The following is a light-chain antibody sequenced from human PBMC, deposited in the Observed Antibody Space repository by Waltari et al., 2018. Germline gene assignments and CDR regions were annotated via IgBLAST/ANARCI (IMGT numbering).Light chain of an antibody. V-gene: IGKV3-15*01. J-gene: IGKJ1*01. CDR3: QQYNNWPPAWT. CDR1: QRVSSN. Sequence: EIVMTQSPAPLSVSPGERATLSCRASQRVSSNLAWYQQKPGQAPRLLIYGASTRATGIPARFSGSGSGTEFTLTISSMQSEDFAVYYCQQYNNWPPAWTFGQGTKVEIK. CDR2: GAS.